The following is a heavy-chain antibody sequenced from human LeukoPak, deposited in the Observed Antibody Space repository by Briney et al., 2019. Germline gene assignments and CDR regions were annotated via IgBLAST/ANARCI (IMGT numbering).Heavy chain of an antibody. CDR2: ISSSGSLI. CDR1: GFTFSSYE. V-gene: IGHV3-48*03. Sequence: GGSLRLSCAASGFTFSSYEMNWVRQAPGKGLEWVSYISSSGSLIYYADSVKGRFTISRDNAKNSLYLQMNSLRAEGTAVYYCASEMGYYDSSGYYYWGQGTLVTVSS. D-gene: IGHD3-22*01. J-gene: IGHJ4*02. CDR3: ASEMGYYDSSGYYY.